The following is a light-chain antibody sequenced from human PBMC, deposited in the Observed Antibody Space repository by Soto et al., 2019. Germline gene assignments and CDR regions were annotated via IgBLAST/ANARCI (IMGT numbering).Light chain of an antibody. V-gene: IGKV3-11*01. Sequence: EIVLTQSPATLSLSPGERATLSCRASQSVSSYLAWYQQKPGQAPRLLIYDASNRATGIPARFSGSGSGTDFTLAISSLGPEDFAVYYCQQRINWLTFGGGTKVEIK. CDR2: DAS. J-gene: IGKJ4*01. CDR3: QQRINWLT. CDR1: QSVSSY.